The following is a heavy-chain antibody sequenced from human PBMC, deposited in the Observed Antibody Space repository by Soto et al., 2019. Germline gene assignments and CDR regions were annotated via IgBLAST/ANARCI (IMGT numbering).Heavy chain of an antibody. CDR2: ISAYNGNT. V-gene: IGHV1-18*01. Sequence: QVQRVQSGAEVKKPGASVKVSCKASGYTFTNFGISWVRQAPGQGLEWMGWISAYNGNTNYAQNFQGRVTTTTDTSTSTAYIELRRLRSDDTAVHYCARRGTPIHYWGQRTLVTVS. CDR3: ARRGTPIHY. J-gene: IGHJ4*02. D-gene: IGHD2-15*01. CDR1: GYTFTNFG.